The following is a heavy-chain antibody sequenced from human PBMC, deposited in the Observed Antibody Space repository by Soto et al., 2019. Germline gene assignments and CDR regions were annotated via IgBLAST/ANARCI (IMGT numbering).Heavy chain of an antibody. CDR3: ARSVSSWYKINIFDY. J-gene: IGHJ4*02. Sequence: QVQLVESGGGVVQPGRSLRLSCAASGFTFSSYAMHWVRQAPGKGLEWVAVISYDGSNKYYADSVKGRFTISRDNSKNTLYLQMNSPRAEDTAVYYCARSVSSWYKINIFDYWGQGTLVTVSS. CDR2: ISYDGSNK. V-gene: IGHV3-30-3*01. D-gene: IGHD6-13*01. CDR1: GFTFSSYA.